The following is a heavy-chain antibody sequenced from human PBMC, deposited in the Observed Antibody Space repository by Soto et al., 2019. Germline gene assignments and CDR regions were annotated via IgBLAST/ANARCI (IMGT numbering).Heavy chain of an antibody. D-gene: IGHD1-20*01. V-gene: IGHV3-30-3*01. CDR3: ARAGYNKKKINFDY. Sequence: GGSLRLSCAASGFTFSSYAMHWVRQAPGKGLEWVAVISYDGSNKYYADSVKGRFTISRDNSKNTLYLQMNSLRAEDTAVYYCARAGYNKKKINFDYWGQGTLVTVSS. CDR1: GFTFSSYA. CDR2: ISYDGSNK. J-gene: IGHJ4*02.